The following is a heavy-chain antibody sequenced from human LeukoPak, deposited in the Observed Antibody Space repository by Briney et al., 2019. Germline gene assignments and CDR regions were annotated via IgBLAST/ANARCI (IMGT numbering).Heavy chain of an antibody. CDR2: INHSGST. V-gene: IGHV4-34*01. CDR1: GGSFSGYY. D-gene: IGHD6-19*01. CDR3: ASGIAVAGVGTFY. J-gene: IGHJ4*01. Sequence: SETLSLTYAVYGGSFSGYYWSWIRQPPGKGLEWIGEINHSGSTNYNPSLKSRVTMSVDTSKNQFSLKLSSVTAADTAVYYCASGIAVAGVGTFYWGQGTLVTVSS.